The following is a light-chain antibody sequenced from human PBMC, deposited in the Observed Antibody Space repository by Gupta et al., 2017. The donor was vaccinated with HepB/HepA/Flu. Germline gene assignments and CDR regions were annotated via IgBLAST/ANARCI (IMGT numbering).Light chain of an antibody. J-gene: IGKJ1*01. CDR3: RQEEDTLWT. CDR1: QSVLNRSNNKNY. Sequence: DIVMTQSPESLAVSVGERATINCKSSQSVLNRSNNKNYLAWYQQEPGQPPKLLIYWASTRGPGVPIRFSGRGSGTDLTLTISSLQAEDVAVYYCRQEEDTLWTFGQGTKVEIK. V-gene: IGKV4-1*01. CDR2: WAS.